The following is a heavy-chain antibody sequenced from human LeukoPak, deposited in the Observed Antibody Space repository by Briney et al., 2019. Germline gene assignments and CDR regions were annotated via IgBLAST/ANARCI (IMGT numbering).Heavy chain of an antibody. CDR3: ARDLGATASFDH. V-gene: IGHV3-21*01. CDR1: GFTFSSYS. J-gene: IGHJ4*02. Sequence: GGSLRLSCAASGFTFSSYSMNWVRQAPGKGLEWVSSISSSSSYIYYADSVKGRFTISRDDAKNTLYLQMNSLRAEDTAVYYCARDLGATASFDHWGQGTLVTVSS. D-gene: IGHD1-26*01. CDR2: ISSSSSYI.